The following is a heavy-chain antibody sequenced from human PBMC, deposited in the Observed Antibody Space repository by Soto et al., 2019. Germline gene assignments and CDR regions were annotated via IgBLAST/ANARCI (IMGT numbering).Heavy chain of an antibody. D-gene: IGHD3-22*01. V-gene: IGHV1-2*02. CDR3: ARESSGYGGYYYYGLDV. CDR2: INPKSGDT. Sequence: ASVKVSCNASGYTFTSYFSSWVRQAPGQGLEWMGWINPKSGDTNYAQKLQGRVTMTRDTTISTANMEVSRLTSDDTAVYYCARESSGYGGYYYYGLDVWGQGTTVTVSS. J-gene: IGHJ6*02. CDR1: GYTFTSYF.